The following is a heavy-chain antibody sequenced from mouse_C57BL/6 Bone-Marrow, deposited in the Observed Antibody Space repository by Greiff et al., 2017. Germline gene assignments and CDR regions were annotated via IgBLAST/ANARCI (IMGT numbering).Heavy chain of an antibody. J-gene: IGHJ4*01. D-gene: IGHD2-2*01. CDR2: IRLKSDNYAT. Sequence: DVLLVESGGGLVQPGGSMKLSCVASGFTFSNYWMNWVRQSPEKGLEWVAQIRLKSDNYATHYAESVKGRFTISRDASKSSVYLQMNNLRAEDTGIYYCTGLYGYDDYYAMDYWGQGTSVTVSS. CDR1: GFTFSNYW. CDR3: TGLYGYDDYYAMDY. V-gene: IGHV6-3*01.